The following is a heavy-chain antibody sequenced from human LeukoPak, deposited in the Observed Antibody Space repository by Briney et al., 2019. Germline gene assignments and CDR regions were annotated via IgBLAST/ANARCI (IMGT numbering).Heavy chain of an antibody. Sequence: GESLRLSCAASGFTFSDYYMSWIRQAPGKGLEWVSFISSGGNTINYADSMKGRFTISRDNAKNSLYLQMNSLRAEDTAVYYCARDRTRETFDYWGRGTLVTVS. CDR3: ARDRTRETFDY. J-gene: IGHJ4*02. D-gene: IGHD1-1*01. CDR2: ISSGGNTI. V-gene: IGHV3-11*04. CDR1: GFTFSDYY.